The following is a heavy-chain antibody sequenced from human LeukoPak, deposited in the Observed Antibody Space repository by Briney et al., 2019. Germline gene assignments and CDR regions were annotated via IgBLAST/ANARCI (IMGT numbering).Heavy chain of an antibody. V-gene: IGHV1-2*02. CDR3: ARRFYSSSWFTFDY. CDR1: GYTFTGYY. D-gene: IGHD6-13*01. Sequence: ASVKVSGKASGYTFTGYYMHWVRQAPGQGLEWMGWINPNSGGTNYAQKFQGRVTMTRDTSISTAYMELSRLRSDDTAVYYCARRFYSSSWFTFDYWGQGTLVTVSS. J-gene: IGHJ4*02. CDR2: INPNSGGT.